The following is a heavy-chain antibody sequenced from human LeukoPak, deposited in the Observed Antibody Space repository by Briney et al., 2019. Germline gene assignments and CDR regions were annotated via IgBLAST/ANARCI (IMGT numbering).Heavy chain of an antibody. CDR2: IHHGGNRFESGST. D-gene: IGHD6-25*01. V-gene: IGHV4-38-2*02. J-gene: IGHJ1*01. CDR3: ARNASSGFFNA. Sequence: SETLSLTCTVSGQSIINNYYWGWIRQSPGKGLEWIGSIHHGGNRFESGSTHYNPSLRSRVTVSADTSKNEFSLTLRSVTAADTAVYFCARNASSGFFNAWGRGTLVTVSS. CDR1: GQSIINNYY.